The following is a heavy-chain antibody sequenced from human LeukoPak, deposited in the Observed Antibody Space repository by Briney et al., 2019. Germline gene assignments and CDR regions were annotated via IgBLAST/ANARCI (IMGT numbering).Heavy chain of an antibody. V-gene: IGHV3-9*01. CDR3: AKVIDGSSGYGPYYYGMDV. CDR2: ISWNSGSI. J-gene: IGHJ6*02. CDR1: GFTFDDYA. D-gene: IGHD3-22*01. Sequence: GGSLRLSCAASGFTFDDYAMHWVRQAPGKGLEWVSGISWNSGSIGYADSVKGRFTISRDNAKNSLYLQMNSLRAEDTALYYCAKVIDGSSGYGPYYYGMDVWGQGTTVTVSS.